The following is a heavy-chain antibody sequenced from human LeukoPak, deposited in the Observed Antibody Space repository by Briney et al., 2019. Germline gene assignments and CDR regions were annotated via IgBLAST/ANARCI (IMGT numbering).Heavy chain of an antibody. V-gene: IGHV1-2*02. D-gene: IGHD4-17*01. CDR2: INLNIGGT. CDR1: GYTFTGYY. Sequence: ASVKVSCKASGYTFTGYYIRWVRQGPGQGLEWMGWINLNIGGTNYAQKFQGRITMTRDTSNSTVYMDLSSLTSDDTAVYFCARASGSGDYSAFDMWGQGTMVTVSS. CDR3: ARASGSGDYSAFDM. J-gene: IGHJ3*02.